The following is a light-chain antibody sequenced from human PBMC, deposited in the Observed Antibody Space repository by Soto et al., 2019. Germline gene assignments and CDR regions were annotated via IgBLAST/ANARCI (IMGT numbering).Light chain of an antibody. CDR1: QTISSW. CDR2: KAS. Sequence: DIQMTQSPSTLSGSVGDRVTITCRASQTISSWLAWYQQKPGKAPKLLIYKASTLKSGVPSRFSGSGSVTEFTLTISRLEPDDVATYYCQHYNSYSEAFGQGTKVELK. J-gene: IGKJ1*01. V-gene: IGKV1-5*03. CDR3: QHYNSYSEA.